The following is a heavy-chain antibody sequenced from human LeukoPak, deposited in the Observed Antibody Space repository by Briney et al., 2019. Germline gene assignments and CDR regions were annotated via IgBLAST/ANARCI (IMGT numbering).Heavy chain of an antibody. CDR2: IFYSGST. Sequence: SQTLSLTCTVSGGSISSGGFYWSWVRQHPGKGLEWIGYIFYSGSTYYNPSLKSRISISVDTSKNQFSLKLTSVTAADTAVYYCARVIRGSGSEYFQHWGQGALVTVSS. CDR3: ARVIRGSGSEYFQH. CDR1: GGSISSGGFY. J-gene: IGHJ1*01. D-gene: IGHD3-10*01. V-gene: IGHV4-31*03.